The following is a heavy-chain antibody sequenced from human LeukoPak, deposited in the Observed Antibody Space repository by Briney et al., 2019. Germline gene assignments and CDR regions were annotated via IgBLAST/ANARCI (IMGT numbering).Heavy chain of an antibody. J-gene: IGHJ4*02. CDR3: ARTYSSCWIDY. V-gene: IGHV4-59*08. CDR2: IYYSGST. D-gene: IGHD6-13*01. CDR1: GGSISSYY. Sequence: SETLSLTCTVSGGSISSYYWSWIRQPPGKGLEWIGYIYYSGSTNYNPSLKSRVTISVDTSKNQFSLKLSSVTAADTAAYYCARTYSSCWIDYWGQGTLVTVSS.